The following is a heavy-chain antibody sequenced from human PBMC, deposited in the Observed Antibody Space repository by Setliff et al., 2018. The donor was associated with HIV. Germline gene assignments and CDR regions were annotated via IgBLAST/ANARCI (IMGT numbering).Heavy chain of an antibody. J-gene: IGHJ4*02. CDR3: ARTDYGGNSGGNYSDY. Sequence: ASVKVSCKASGDTLSIHPISWVRQAPGRGLDWMGGIIPAFGRANYAQKFQGRVTMTTDTATSTAYMEVRSLRSDDTAVYYCARTDYGGNSGGNYSDYWGQGSLVTVSS. CDR2: IIPAFGRA. CDR1: GDTLSIHP. D-gene: IGHD4-17*01. V-gene: IGHV1-69*05.